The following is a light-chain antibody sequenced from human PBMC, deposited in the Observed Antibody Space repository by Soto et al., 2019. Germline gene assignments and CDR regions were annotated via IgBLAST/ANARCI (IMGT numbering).Light chain of an antibody. J-gene: IGLJ2*01. Sequence: QSALTQPPSASGSPGQSVTISCTGTSSDVGGYHYVSWYQQHPGKAPKLMIYEVSKRPSGVPDRFSGSKSGSTASLDVSGLQAEDEAAYYCSSYAGNDIVLFGGGTKLTVL. CDR2: EVS. V-gene: IGLV2-8*01. CDR3: SSYAGNDIVL. CDR1: SSDVGGYHY.